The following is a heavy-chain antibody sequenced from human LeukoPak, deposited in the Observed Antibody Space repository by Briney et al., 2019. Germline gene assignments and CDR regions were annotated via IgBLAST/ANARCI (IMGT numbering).Heavy chain of an antibody. CDR1: GFTFSSYG. J-gene: IGHJ5*02. CDR2: IRYDGSNK. CDR3: AKDRDDSSSFSNWFDP. D-gene: IGHD6-13*01. Sequence: PGGSLRLSCAASGFTFSSYGMHWVRQAPGKGLEWVAFIRYDGSNKYYADSVKGRFTISRDNSKNTLYLQMNSLRAEDTAVYYCAKDRDDSSSFSNWFDPWGQGTLVTVSS. V-gene: IGHV3-30*02.